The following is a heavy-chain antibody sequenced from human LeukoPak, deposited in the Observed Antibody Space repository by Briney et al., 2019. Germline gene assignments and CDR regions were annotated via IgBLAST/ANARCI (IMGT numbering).Heavy chain of an antibody. CDR1: GFTFSSYW. Sequence: GGSLRLSCAASGFTFSSYWMSWVRQAPGKGLEWVANIKQDGSEKYYVDSVKGRFTISRDNAKNSLYLQMNSLRAEDTAVYYCARIWGSYYGFYYYGMDVWGQGTTVTVSS. J-gene: IGHJ6*02. CDR2: IKQDGSEK. CDR3: ARIWGSYYGFYYYGMDV. V-gene: IGHV3-7*01. D-gene: IGHD1-26*01.